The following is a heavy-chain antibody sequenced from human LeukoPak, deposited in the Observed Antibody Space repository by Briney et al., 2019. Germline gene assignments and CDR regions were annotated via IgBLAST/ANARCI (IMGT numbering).Heavy chain of an antibody. V-gene: IGHV1-69*06. Sequence: SVKVSCKASGYTFTGYYMHWVRQAPGQGLEWMGGIIPIFGTANYAQKFQGRVTITADKSTSTAYMELSSLRSEDTAVYYCARHEGLYYYYYMDVWGKGTTVTVSS. D-gene: IGHD3/OR15-3a*01. J-gene: IGHJ6*03. CDR3: ARHEGLYYYYYMDV. CDR2: IIPIFGTA. CDR1: GYTFTGYY.